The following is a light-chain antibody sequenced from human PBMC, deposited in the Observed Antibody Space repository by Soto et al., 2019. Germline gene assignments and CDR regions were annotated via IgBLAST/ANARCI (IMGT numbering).Light chain of an antibody. CDR2: AAS. CDR1: QSIRTY. CDR3: QQSYSNPS. Sequence: DIQMTQSPSSLSASVGDSATITRRSSQSIRTYLNWYQQXPGKAPKILIYAASSLQNGVPSRCGGSGFRTDFILTISSLQPEYFATYYYQQSYSNPSFGQGTRLEIK. J-gene: IGKJ5*01. V-gene: IGKV1-39*01.